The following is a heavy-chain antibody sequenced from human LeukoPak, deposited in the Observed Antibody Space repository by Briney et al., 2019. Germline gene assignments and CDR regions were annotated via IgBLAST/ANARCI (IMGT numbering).Heavy chain of an antibody. D-gene: IGHD3-22*01. J-gene: IGHJ6*02. Sequence: SEILSLTCTVSGGSISSYYWSWIRQPPGKGLEWIGYIYYSGSTNYNPSLKSRVTISVDTSKNQFSLKLSSVTAADTAVYYCARSSSGYYYYYYYGMDVWGHGTTVTVSS. CDR3: ARSSSGYYYYYYYGMDV. V-gene: IGHV4-59*01. CDR1: GGSISSYY. CDR2: IYYSGST.